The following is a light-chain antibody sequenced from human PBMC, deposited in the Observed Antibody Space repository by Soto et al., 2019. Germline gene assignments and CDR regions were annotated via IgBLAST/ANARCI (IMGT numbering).Light chain of an antibody. CDR3: KQYNNWPY. CDR2: GAS. Sequence: EIVMTQSPATLSVSPGERATLACRASQSVSSNLAWYQQKPGQAPRLLIYGASTRATGIPARFSGSGSGTEFTLTIRSLQSEDFAVYFCKQYNNWPYFGQGTRLEIK. CDR1: QSVSSN. V-gene: IGKV3-15*01. J-gene: IGKJ5*01.